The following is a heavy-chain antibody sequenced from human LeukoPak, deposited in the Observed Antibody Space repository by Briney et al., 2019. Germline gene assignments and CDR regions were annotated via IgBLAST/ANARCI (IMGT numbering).Heavy chain of an antibody. D-gene: IGHD1-1*01. Sequence: GGSLRLSCAASGFTFSNYGMHWVRQAPGKGLEWVGRIRSKANSYATAYAASVKGRFTISRDDSKNTAYLQMNSLKTEDTAVYYCTRHQLEPNYYYYYYMDVWGKGTTVTVSS. CDR1: GFTFSNYG. J-gene: IGHJ6*03. CDR3: TRHQLEPNYYYYYYMDV. V-gene: IGHV3-73*01. CDR2: IRSKANSYAT.